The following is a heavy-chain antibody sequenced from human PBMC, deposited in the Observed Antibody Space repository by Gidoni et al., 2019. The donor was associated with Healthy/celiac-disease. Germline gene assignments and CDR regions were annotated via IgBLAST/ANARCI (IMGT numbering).Heavy chain of an antibody. V-gene: IGHV3-21*01. CDR3: ARDGDTAMVNYYFDY. Sequence: EVQLVESGGGLVKPGGSLRLSCAASGFTFSRYSMNWVRQAPGKGLEWVSSISSSSSYIYYADSVKGRFTISRDNAKNSLYLQMNSLRAEDTAVYYCARDGDTAMVNYYFDYWGQGTLVTVSS. CDR1: GFTFSRYS. J-gene: IGHJ4*02. CDR2: ISSSSSYI. D-gene: IGHD5-18*01.